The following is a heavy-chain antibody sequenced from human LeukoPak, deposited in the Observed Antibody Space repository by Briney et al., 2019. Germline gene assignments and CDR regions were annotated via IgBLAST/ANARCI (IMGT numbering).Heavy chain of an antibody. Sequence: SETLSLTFCLSRGYLSCSNYYWGWLRQSPGKGLEWIGSFHDNGITYYNPCLKRRVIVSVDTAKNQLSLKLSSVTAADTAVYFCARGPMDCSSTSCYTIYQYHGISVWGQGNTVTVSS. CDR1: RGYLSCSNYY. J-gene: IGHJ6*02. CDR3: ARGPMDCSSTSCYTIYQYHGISV. CDR2: FHDNGIT. D-gene: IGHD2-2*01. V-gene: IGHV4-39*01.